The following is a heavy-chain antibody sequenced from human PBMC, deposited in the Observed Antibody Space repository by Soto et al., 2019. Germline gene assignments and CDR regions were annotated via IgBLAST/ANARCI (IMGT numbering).Heavy chain of an antibody. CDR2: ISSSSSYI. D-gene: IGHD3-3*01. CDR3: ARVPDYDFWSGYVASIRKDAFDI. V-gene: IGHV3-21*01. J-gene: IGHJ3*02. Sequence: GGSLRLSCAASGFTFSSYSMNWVRQAPGKGLEWVSSISSSSSYIYYADSVKGRFTISRDNAKNSLYLQMNSLRAEDTAVYYCARVPDYDFWSGYVASIRKDAFDIWGQGTMVTVSS. CDR1: GFTFSSYS.